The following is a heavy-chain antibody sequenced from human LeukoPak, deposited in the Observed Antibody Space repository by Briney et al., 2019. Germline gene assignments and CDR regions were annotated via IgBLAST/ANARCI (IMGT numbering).Heavy chain of an antibody. D-gene: IGHD1-7*01. CDR3: AKGLGWNLGDY. CDR2: LSGTGVST. V-gene: IGHV3-23*01. J-gene: IGHJ4*02. Sequence: GGSLRLSCAASGFTFSSYSMSWVRQAPGKGLEWVSTLSGTGVSTYYADSVEGRFTISRDNSKNTLYVQMNSLRAEDTAIYYCAKGLGWNLGDYWGQGTLVTVSS. CDR1: GFTFSSYS.